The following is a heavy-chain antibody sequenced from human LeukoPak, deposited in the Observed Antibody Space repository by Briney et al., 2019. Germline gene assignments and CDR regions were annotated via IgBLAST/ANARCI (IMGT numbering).Heavy chain of an antibody. CDR3: ARGRPYYYDSSGYYRNWFDP. CDR1: GGSFSGYY. CDR2: INHSGST. J-gene: IGHJ5*02. D-gene: IGHD3-22*01. Sequence: GSLRLSCAVYGGSFSGYYWSWIRQPPGKGLEWIGEINHSGSTNYNPSLKSRVAISVDTSKNQFSLKLSSVTAADTAVYYCARGRPYYYDSSGYYRNWFDPWGQGTLVTVSS. V-gene: IGHV4-34*01.